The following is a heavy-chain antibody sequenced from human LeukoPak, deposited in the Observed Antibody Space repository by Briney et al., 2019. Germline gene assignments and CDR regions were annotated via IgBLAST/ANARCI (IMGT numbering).Heavy chain of an antibody. D-gene: IGHD4-23*01. CDR2: IYYSGST. CDR1: GASISSYY. V-gene: IGHV4-59*01. CDR3: ARTTEVKDYFDY. Sequence: SETLSLTCTVSGASISSYYWSWIRQPPGKGLEWIGYIYYSGSTNYNPSLKSRVTISVDTSKNQSALKLSSVTAADAAVYYCARTTEVKDYFDYWGQGTLVTVSS. J-gene: IGHJ4*02.